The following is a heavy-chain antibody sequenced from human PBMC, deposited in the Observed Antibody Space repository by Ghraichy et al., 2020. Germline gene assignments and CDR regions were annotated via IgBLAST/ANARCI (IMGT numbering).Heavy chain of an antibody. CDR1: GFSFEDYD. D-gene: IGHD3-22*01. V-gene: IGHV3-20*04. J-gene: IGHJ3*02. CDR3: ARKTYESSGYYDAFDI. Sequence: GVLNISCAVSGFSFEDYDMAWVRQAPGKGLEWVSGLNRNGGSRLYGHSVTDRFTIPRDNAKNSLYLQMNSLRADDTALYYCARKTYESSGYYDAFDILGQGTKVTVSS. CDR2: LNRNGGSR.